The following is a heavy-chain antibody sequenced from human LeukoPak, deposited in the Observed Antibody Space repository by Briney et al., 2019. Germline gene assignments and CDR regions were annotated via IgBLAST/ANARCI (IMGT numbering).Heavy chain of an antibody. CDR3: ARVWRYRSGSYDY. V-gene: IGHV1-2*02. D-gene: IGHD3-10*01. Sequence: GASVKVSCKASGYTFTGYYMHWVRQAPGQGLEWMGWINPNSGGTNYAQKFQGRVTMTRDTSISTAHMELSRLRSDDTAVYYCARVWRYRSGSYDYWGQGTLVTVSS. CDR2: INPNSGGT. CDR1: GYTFTGYY. J-gene: IGHJ4*02.